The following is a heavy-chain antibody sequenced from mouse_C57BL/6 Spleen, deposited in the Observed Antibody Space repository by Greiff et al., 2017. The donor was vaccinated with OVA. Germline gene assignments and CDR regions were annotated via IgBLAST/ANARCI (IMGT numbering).Heavy chain of an antibody. CDR1: GYTFTSYW. V-gene: IGHV1-52*01. Sequence: QVQLKQPGAELVKPGSSVKLSCKASGYTFTSYWMHWVKQRPIQGLELIGNIDPSDSETHYNQKFKDKAKLTVDKSSSTAYMQLSSLTSEDFAVYYCARVCYGSSYWYFDVWGKGTRVTVTS. CDR2: IDPSDSET. D-gene: IGHD1-1*01. CDR3: ARVCYGSSYWYFDV. J-gene: IGHJ1*03.